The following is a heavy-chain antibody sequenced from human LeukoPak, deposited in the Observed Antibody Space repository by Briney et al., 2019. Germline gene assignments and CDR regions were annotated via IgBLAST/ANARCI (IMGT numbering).Heavy chain of an antibody. CDR3: ARASNGYSRGWRGQNFDY. D-gene: IGHD6-19*01. CDR1: GGSISSSSYY. V-gene: IGHV4-39*01. CDR2: IYYSGST. J-gene: IGHJ4*02. Sequence: SETLSLTCTVSGGSISSSSYYWGWIRQPPGKGLEWIGSIYYSGSTYYNPSLKSRVTISVDTSKNQFSLKLSSVTAADTAVYYCARASNGYSRGWRGQNFDYWGQGTLVTVSS.